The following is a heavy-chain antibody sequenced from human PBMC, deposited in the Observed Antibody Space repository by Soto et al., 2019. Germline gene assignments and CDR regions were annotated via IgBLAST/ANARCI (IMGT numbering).Heavy chain of an antibody. D-gene: IGHD2-2*01. J-gene: IGHJ5*02. CDR1: GDCISYNSYY. CDR2: IFYTGTT. Sequence: PLQTLSLTCPVSGDCISYNSYYWGWIRKPPGKGLEWVGGIFYTGTTYYSPSLKDRVTISVDTSKNSLSLNLTSVTAADTAVYFCARLVLVPPVANAWGQGTLVSVS. CDR3: ARLVLVPPVANA. V-gene: IGHV4-39*02.